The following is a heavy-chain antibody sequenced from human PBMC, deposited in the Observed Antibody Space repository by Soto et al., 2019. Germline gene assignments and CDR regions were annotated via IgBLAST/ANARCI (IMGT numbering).Heavy chain of an antibody. CDR1: GGTFSSYA. CDR3: ARPFWSGYPESDDY. V-gene: IGHV1-69*06. Sequence: QVQLVQSGAEVKKPGSSVKFSCKASGGTFSSYAISWVRQAPGQGLEWLGGIIPIFGTANCAQKYQSRVTITEDNPTSAAYMEMSSLRSEATAVYYWARPFWSGYPESDDYWGQGTLVTVSS. J-gene: IGHJ4*02. CDR2: IIPIFGTA. D-gene: IGHD3-3*01.